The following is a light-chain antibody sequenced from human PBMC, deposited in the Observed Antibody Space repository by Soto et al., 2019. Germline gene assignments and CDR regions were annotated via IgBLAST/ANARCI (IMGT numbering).Light chain of an antibody. J-gene: IGKJ1*01. CDR1: QSVRNSY. CDR3: QQYANSPPT. V-gene: IGKV3-20*01. Sequence: EIVLTQSPGTLSLSPGEGATLSCRASQSVRNSYLAWYQQKPGQAPRLLIYGASSRATGIPDRFSGSGSGTDFTLTISRLEPEDFAVYYCQQYANSPPTFGQGTKVDIK. CDR2: GAS.